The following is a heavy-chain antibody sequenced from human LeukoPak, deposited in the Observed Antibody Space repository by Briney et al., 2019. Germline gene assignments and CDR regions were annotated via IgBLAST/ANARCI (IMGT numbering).Heavy chain of an antibody. CDR2: INHSGYT. CDR3: TRMTAGHDY. D-gene: IGHD2-21*02. CDR1: GVSFDDYY. J-gene: IGHJ4*02. Sequence: SETLSLTCAVSGVSFDDYYWSWVRQTPGKGLEWIGEINHSGYTNDSPSHKSRVTLSIDTSRKQFSLNLRSVTVADTGIYYCTRMTAGHDYWGQGTLVTVSS. V-gene: IGHV4-34*01.